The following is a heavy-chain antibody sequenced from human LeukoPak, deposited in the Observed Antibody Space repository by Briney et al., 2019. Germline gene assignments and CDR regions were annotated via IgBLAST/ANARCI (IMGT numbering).Heavy chain of an antibody. V-gene: IGHV3-30*02. D-gene: IGHD5-12*01. CDR3: ANVVATYD. J-gene: IGHJ4*02. CDR1: GFNFINYG. Sequence: GGSLRLSCAASGFNFINYGMHWVRQAPGKGLEWVAFIRYDGSQKYYADSVKGRFTISRDNSKNTLYLEMNGLRRDDTAVYYCANVVATYDWGQGTLVTVSS. CDR2: IRYDGSQK.